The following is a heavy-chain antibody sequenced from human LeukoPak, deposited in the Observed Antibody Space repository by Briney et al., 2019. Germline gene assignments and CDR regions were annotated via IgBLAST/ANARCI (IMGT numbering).Heavy chain of an antibody. D-gene: IGHD4-4*01. Sequence: SETLSLTCTVPGGSISSYYWSWIRQPPGKGLEWIGYIYYSGSTNYNPSLKSRVTISVDTSKNQFSLKLSSVTAADTAVYYCARMMTTVTTDWFDPWGQGTLVTVSS. J-gene: IGHJ5*02. CDR1: GGSISSYY. CDR3: ARMMTTVTTDWFDP. V-gene: IGHV4-59*01. CDR2: IYYSGST.